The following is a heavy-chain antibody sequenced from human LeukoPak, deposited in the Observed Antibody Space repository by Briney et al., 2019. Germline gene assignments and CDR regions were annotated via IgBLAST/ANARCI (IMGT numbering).Heavy chain of an antibody. CDR2: IYYSGST. V-gene: IGHV4-39*01. Sequence: PSETLSLTCTVSGGSISSSSYYWGWIRQPPGKGLEWIGSIYYSGSTYYNPSLKSRVTISVDTSKNQFSLKLSSVTAADTAVYYCARHAASGDRWLQTHVGAFDIWGQGTMVTVSS. D-gene: IGHD5-24*01. CDR3: ARHAASGDRWLQTHVGAFDI. J-gene: IGHJ3*02. CDR1: GGSISSSSYY.